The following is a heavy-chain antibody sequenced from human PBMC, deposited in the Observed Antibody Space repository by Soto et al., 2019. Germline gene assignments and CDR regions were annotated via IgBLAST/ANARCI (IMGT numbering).Heavy chain of an antibody. CDR1: GFTFDDYA. V-gene: IGHV3-9*01. J-gene: IGHJ4*02. CDR2: ISWNSGSI. D-gene: IGHD4-17*01. CDR3: AKDVKEGYGDYVIDY. Sequence: EVQLVESGGGMVQPGRSLRLSCAASGFTFDDYAMHWVRQGPGKGLEWASGISWNSGSIGSADSVKGRFTISRDNAKNSLYREMNRLSAEDTALYYGAKDVKEGYGDYVIDYWVQGTLVTVSS.